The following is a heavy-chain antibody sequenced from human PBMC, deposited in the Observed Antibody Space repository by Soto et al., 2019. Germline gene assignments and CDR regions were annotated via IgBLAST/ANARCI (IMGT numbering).Heavy chain of an antibody. CDR2: IYYTGST. V-gene: IGHV4-4*07. Sequence: PSETMSLTCSVSAGSISTYHWSWIRQPAGKGLEWIGRIYYTGSTDYNPSLKSRVTMSVDTSKNQFSLKVSSVTAADTAVYYCARDCSGGACYPASFDYWGQGTLVTV. D-gene: IGHD2-15*01. CDR3: ARDCSGGACYPASFDY. CDR1: AGSISTYH. J-gene: IGHJ4*02.